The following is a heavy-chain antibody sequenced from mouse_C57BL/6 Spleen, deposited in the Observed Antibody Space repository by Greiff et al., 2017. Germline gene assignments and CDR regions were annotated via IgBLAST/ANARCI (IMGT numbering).Heavy chain of an antibody. V-gene: IGHV5-17*01. D-gene: IGHD2-1*01. J-gene: IGHJ4*01. CDR2: ISSGSSTI. Sequence: EVQVVESGGGLVKPGGSLKLSCAASGFTFSDYGMHWVRQAPEKGLEWVAYISSGSSTIYYADKVKGRFTISRDNAKNTLFLQMTSLRSEDTAMYYCARERSIYYGNCVAVDYWGQGTSVTVSS. CDR1: GFTFSDYG. CDR3: ARERSIYYGNCVAVDY.